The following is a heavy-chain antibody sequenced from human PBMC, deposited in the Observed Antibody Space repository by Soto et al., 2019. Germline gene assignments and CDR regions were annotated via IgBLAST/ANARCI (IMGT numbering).Heavy chain of an antibody. V-gene: IGHV1-18*01. CDR1: GYTFTSYG. J-gene: IGHJ3*02. Sequence: QVQLVQSGAEVKKPGASVKVSCKASGYTFTSYGISWVRQAPGQGLEWMGWISAYNGNTHYAQKLQGRVTMTTDTSTSTAYVELRSLRSDDTAVYYCARLPYYGSGAKAFDIWGQGTMVTVSS. CDR3: ARLPYYGSGAKAFDI. D-gene: IGHD3-10*01. CDR2: ISAYNGNT.